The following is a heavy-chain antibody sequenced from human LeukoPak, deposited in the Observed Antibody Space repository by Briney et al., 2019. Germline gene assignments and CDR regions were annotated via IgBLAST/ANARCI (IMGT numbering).Heavy chain of an antibody. CDR3: AKWKYSNSGIDDY. CDR1: GFTFGKYW. J-gene: IGHJ4*02. V-gene: IGHV3-7*03. D-gene: IGHD6-6*01. Sequence: GGSLRLSCVASGFTFGKYWMSWVRQAPGKGLEWVANIKLDGSEKNYVDSVKGRFTISRDNSKNMLYLQMNSLRAEDTAVYYCAKWKYSNSGIDDYWGQGTLVTVSP. CDR2: IKLDGSEK.